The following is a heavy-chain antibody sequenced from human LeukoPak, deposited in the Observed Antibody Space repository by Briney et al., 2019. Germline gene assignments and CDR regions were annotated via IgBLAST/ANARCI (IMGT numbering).Heavy chain of an antibody. CDR2: IYYSGST. J-gene: IGHJ4*02. Sequence: SETLSLTCTVSGGSISRSSYYWGWIRQPPGKGLEWIGSIYYSGSTTYNPSLKSRVTISVDTSENQFSLKLTSVTAADTAMYYCARQMRAVAGFDYWGQGTLVTVSS. CDR1: GGSISRSSYY. CDR3: ARQMRAVAGFDY. D-gene: IGHD6-19*01. V-gene: IGHV4-39*01.